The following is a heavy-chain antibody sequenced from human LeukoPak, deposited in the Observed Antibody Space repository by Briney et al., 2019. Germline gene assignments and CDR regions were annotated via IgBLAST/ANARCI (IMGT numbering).Heavy chain of an antibody. Sequence: GGSLRLSCAASGFSSSSYAMSWVRQAPGKGLEWVSTISATGGTTYYADSVKGRSTISRDNPKNTLYLQMNSLRAEDTAVYYCAKDEPRAGLWGQGTLVTVSS. CDR2: ISATGGTT. CDR1: GFSSSSYA. CDR3: AKDEPRAGL. D-gene: IGHD6-25*01. V-gene: IGHV3-23*01. J-gene: IGHJ4*02.